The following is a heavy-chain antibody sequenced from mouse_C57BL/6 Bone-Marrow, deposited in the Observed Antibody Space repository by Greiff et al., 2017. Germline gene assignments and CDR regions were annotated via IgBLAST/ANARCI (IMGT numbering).Heavy chain of an antibody. CDR3: TTWRGDYFDY. Sequence: EVKVEESGAELVRPGASVKLSCTASGFNIKDDYMHWVKQRPEQGLEWIGWIDPENGDTAYASKFQGKATITAATSSNTAYLQLSSLTSEDTAVYYCTTWRGDYFDYWGQGTTLTVSS. V-gene: IGHV14-4*01. CDR2: IDPENGDT. J-gene: IGHJ2*01. CDR1: GFNIKDDY.